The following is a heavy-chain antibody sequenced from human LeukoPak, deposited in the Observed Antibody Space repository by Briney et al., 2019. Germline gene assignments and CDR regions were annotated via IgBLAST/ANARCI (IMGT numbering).Heavy chain of an antibody. CDR2: IWYDGSNK. CDR1: GFTFSSYG. D-gene: IGHD2-15*01. Sequence: GRSLRLSCAASGFTFSSYGMHWVRQAPGKGLEWVAVIWYDGSNKNYADSVKGRFTISRDNSKNTLYLQMNSLRAEVTAVYYCAKDASIGQNWFDPWGQGTLVTVSS. CDR3: AKDASIGQNWFDP. V-gene: IGHV3-33*06. J-gene: IGHJ5*02.